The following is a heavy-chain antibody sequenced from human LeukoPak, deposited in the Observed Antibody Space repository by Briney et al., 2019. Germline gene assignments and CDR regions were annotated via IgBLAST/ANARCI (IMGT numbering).Heavy chain of an antibody. V-gene: IGHV1-2*02. J-gene: IGHJ4*02. Sequence: SVKVSCKASGYTFTGYYMHWVRQAPGQGLEWMGWINPNSGGTNYAQKFQGRVTMTRDTSISTAYMELSRLRSDDTAVYYCARVPRIVGASIDYWGQGSLVTVSS. CDR3: ARVPRIVGASIDY. CDR2: INPNSGGT. CDR1: GYTFTGYY. D-gene: IGHD1-26*01.